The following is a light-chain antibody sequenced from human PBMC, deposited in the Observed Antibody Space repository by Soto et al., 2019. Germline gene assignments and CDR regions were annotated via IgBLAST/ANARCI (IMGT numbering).Light chain of an antibody. Sequence: QSVLTQPPSVSGAPGQRVTISCTGSSSNIGAGYDVHWYQQLPGTAPKLLIYGNSNRPSGVPDRFSGSKSGTSASLAITGLQAEDEADYYCQSYASSLSGYVFGGGTKLTVL. V-gene: IGLV1-40*01. J-gene: IGLJ2*01. CDR2: GNS. CDR3: QSYASSLSGYV. CDR1: SSNIGAGYD.